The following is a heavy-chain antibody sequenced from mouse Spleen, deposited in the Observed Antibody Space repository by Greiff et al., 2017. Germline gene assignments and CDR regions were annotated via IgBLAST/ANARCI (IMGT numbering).Heavy chain of an antibody. J-gene: IGHJ4*01. CDR1: GYAFSSYW. CDR2: IYPGDGDT. Sequence: VQLQQSRAELVKPGASVKISCKASGYAFSSYWMNWVKQRPGKGLEWIGQIYPGDGDTNYNGKFKGKATLTADKSSSTAYMQLSSLTSEDSAVYFCARDDGYYPYYAMDYWGQGTSVTVSS. V-gene: IGHV1-80*01. CDR3: ARDDGYYPYYAMDY. D-gene: IGHD2-3*01.